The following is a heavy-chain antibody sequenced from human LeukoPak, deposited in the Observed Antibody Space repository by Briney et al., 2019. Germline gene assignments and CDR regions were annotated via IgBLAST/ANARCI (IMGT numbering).Heavy chain of an antibody. J-gene: IGHJ6*02. CDR1: GGSISSYY. Sequence: SETLSLTCTVPGGSISSYYWSWIRQPPGKGLEWIGYIYYSGSTNYNPSLTSRVTISVDTSKNQFSLKLSSVTAADTAVYYCARDIGRGDPFQYYGMDVWGQGTTVTVSS. CDR2: IYYSGST. D-gene: IGHD4-17*01. CDR3: ARDIGRGDPFQYYGMDV. V-gene: IGHV4-59*01.